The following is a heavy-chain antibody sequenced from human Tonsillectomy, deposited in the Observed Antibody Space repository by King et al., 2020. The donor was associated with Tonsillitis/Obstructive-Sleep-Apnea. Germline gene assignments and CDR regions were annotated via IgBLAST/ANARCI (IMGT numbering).Heavy chain of an antibody. CDR3: ARATAAGKLPPFDY. J-gene: IGHJ4*02. Sequence: VQLVQSGAEVKKPGASVKVSCKASGYTFTSYAMHWVRQAPGQRLEWMGWINAGNGNTKYSQKFQGRVTITRDTAESTAYMELSSLRSEDTAVYYCARATAAGKLPPFDYWGQGTLVTVSS. D-gene: IGHD6-13*01. CDR2: INAGNGNT. V-gene: IGHV1-3*01. CDR1: GYTFTSYA.